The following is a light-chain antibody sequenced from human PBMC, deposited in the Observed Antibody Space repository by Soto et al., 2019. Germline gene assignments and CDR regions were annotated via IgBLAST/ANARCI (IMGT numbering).Light chain of an antibody. Sequence: DIVLTQSPGTLSLSPGERATLSCRASQSVSSNYLAWYQQKPGQAPRLLIYDASSRATGISDRFSGSGSGTDFTLTISRLEPEDFAVYYCQQYGSSPPTWTFGQGTKVDIK. CDR3: QQYGSSPPTWT. V-gene: IGKV3-20*01. CDR2: DAS. J-gene: IGKJ1*01. CDR1: QSVSSNY.